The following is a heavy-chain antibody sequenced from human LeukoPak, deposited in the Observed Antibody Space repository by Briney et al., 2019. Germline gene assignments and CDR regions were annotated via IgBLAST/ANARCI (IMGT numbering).Heavy chain of an antibody. CDR1: GFTFSRYA. CDR3: ARYYLETSGYSPFFDY. Sequence: GGSLRLSCAASGFTFSRYAMHWVRQAPGKGLESVSAISSNGGSTYYANSVKGRFTISRDNAKNSLYLQMNSLRAEDTAVYYCARYYLETSGYSPFFDYWGQGTLVTVSS. V-gene: IGHV3-64*01. D-gene: IGHD5-12*01. J-gene: IGHJ4*02. CDR2: ISSNGGST.